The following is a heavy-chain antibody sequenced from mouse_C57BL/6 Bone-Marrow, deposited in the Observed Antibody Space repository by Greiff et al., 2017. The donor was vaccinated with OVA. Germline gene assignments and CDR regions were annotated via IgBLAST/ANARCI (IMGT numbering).Heavy chain of an antibody. CDR1: GFNIKDDY. D-gene: IGHD4-1*01. Sequence: VQLQQSGAELVRPGASVKLSCTASGFNIKDDYMHWVKQRPEQGLEWIGWIDPENGDTEYASKFQGKATITADTSSNTAYLQLSSLTSEDTAVYYCTTRLLGPFGYWGQGTTLTVSS. CDR2: IDPENGDT. V-gene: IGHV14-4*01. CDR3: TTRLLGPFGY. J-gene: IGHJ2*01.